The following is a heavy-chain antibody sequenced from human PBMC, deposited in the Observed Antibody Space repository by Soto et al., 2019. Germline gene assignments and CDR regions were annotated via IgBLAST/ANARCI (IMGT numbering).Heavy chain of an antibody. V-gene: IGHV3-23*01. CDR3: AKVGYCTNGVCYTVPFDY. D-gene: IGHD2-8*01. CDR1: GFSLGSYP. Sequence: GGSLRLSCAGSGFSLGSYPMSWVRQAPGKGLEWVSAISGSGGSTYYADSVKGRFTISRDNSKNTLYLQMNSLRAEDTAVYYCAKVGYCTNGVCYTVPFDYWGQGTLVTVSS. CDR2: ISGSGGST. J-gene: IGHJ4*02.